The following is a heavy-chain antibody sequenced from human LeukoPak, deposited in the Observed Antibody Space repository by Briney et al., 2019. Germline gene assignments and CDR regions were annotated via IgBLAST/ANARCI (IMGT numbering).Heavy chain of an antibody. V-gene: IGHV4-34*01. CDR1: GGSISSYY. Sequence: SETLSLTCTVSGGSISSYYWSWIRQPPGKGLEWIGEINHSGSTNYNPSLKSRVTISVDTSKNQFSLKLSSVTAADTAVYYCARGSMTVTLHIWGQGTMVTVSS. J-gene: IGHJ3*02. D-gene: IGHD4-11*01. CDR3: ARGSMTVTLHI. CDR2: INHSGST.